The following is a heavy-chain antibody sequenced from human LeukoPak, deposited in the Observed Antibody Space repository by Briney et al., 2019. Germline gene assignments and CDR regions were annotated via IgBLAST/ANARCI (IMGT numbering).Heavy chain of an antibody. J-gene: IGHJ4*02. Sequence: GGSLRLSCAASGFTLSSQSMTSVRQAPGKWLGWVSGISGSGDITYYAASVEGRFTISRDNSKNTLYLQMNSLRVEHTAVYYCVKWTGYGMYWGQGTLVTVSS. CDR1: GFTLSSQS. CDR2: ISGSGDIT. D-gene: IGHD3/OR15-3a*01. V-gene: IGHV3-23*01. CDR3: VKWTGYGMY.